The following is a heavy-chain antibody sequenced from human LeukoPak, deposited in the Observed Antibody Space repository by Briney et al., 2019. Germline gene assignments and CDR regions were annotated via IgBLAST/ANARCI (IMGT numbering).Heavy chain of an antibody. D-gene: IGHD1-26*01. CDR1: EFTFSHYY. CDR3: ARHTGSGSLQHGFDI. Sequence: GGSLRLSCAATEFTFSHYYMRWIRQAPRPALHCASDISSSSTYTNYADSVKGRFTISTDNATTSLYLKMNSLRAADTAVYHCARHTGSGSLQHGFDIWGQGTMVTVSS. V-gene: IGHV3-11*06. CDR2: ISSSSTYT. J-gene: IGHJ3*02.